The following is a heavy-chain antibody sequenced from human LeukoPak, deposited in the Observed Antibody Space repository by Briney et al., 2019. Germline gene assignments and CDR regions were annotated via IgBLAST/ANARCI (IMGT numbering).Heavy chain of an antibody. CDR1: GGSFSGYY. CDR3: ARVPLWFGEFYSFDY. Sequence: PSETLSLTCAVYGGSFSGYYWSWIRQPPGKGLEWIGETNHSGSTNYNPSLKSRVTISVDTSKNQFSLKLSSVTAADTAVYYCARVPLWFGEFYSFDYWGQGTLVTVSS. CDR2: TNHSGST. V-gene: IGHV4-34*01. D-gene: IGHD3-10*01. J-gene: IGHJ4*02.